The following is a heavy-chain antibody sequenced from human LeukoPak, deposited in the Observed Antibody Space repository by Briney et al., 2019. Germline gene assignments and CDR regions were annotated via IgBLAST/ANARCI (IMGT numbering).Heavy chain of an antibody. J-gene: IGHJ4*02. Sequence: GGSLRLSCAASGFTVSSFSMNWVRQAPGKGLEWVSYISSSRSSIYHADSVKGRFTISRDNAKNSLSLQMNSLRAEDTAVYYCARETPRRGETRDGYRWGQGTVVTVSS. CDR2: ISSSRSSI. D-gene: IGHD5-24*01. V-gene: IGHV3-48*01. CDR1: GFTVSSFS. CDR3: ARETPRRGETRDGYR.